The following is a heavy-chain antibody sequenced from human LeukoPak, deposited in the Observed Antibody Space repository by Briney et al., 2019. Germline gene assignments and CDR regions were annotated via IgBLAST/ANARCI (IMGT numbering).Heavy chain of an antibody. CDR1: GFTYSSYS. V-gene: IGHV3-48*04. CDR3: ARVLPPDY. CDR2: ISSSSTSR. J-gene: IGHJ4*02. Sequence: GGSPRLSCAASGFTYSSYSMNWVRQAPGKGVEWVSHISSSSTSRYYTDSVKGRFTISRGSAKNSLFLQMSSLRAEDTAVYYCARVLPPDYWGQGTLVTVSS.